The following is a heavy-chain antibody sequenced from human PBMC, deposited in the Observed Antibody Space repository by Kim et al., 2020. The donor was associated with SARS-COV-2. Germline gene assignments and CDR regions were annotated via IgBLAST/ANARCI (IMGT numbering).Heavy chain of an antibody. Sequence: ASVKVSCKVSGYTLTELSMHWGRQAPGKGLEGMGGFDPEDGETIYAQKFQGRVTMTEDTSTYTAYMELSSLRSEDTAVYYCATGVAVAGPGGFWGQGTLVTVSS. J-gene: IGHJ4*02. CDR1: GYTLTELS. CDR2: FDPEDGET. CDR3: ATGVAVAGPGGF. V-gene: IGHV1-24*01. D-gene: IGHD6-19*01.